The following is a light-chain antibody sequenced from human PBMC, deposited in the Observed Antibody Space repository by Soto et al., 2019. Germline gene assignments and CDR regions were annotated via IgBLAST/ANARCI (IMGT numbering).Light chain of an antibody. CDR2: EVS. J-gene: IGLJ2*01. CDR1: TSDVGHDNY. Sequence: QSALTQPASVSGSPGQSITITCTGTTSDVGHDNYVSWYQQFPGKAPKLIIYEVSNRPSGVSNRFSGSKSGNTASLTISGLLSDDESHYYCSSYTSDNPLIFGGGTKLTVL. CDR3: SSYTSDNPLI. V-gene: IGLV2-14*01.